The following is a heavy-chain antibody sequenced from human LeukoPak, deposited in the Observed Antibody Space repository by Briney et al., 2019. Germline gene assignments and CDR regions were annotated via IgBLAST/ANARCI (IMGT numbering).Heavy chain of an antibody. Sequence: GGSLRLSCAASGFTFSSYGMPWVRQAPGKGLEWVAFIRYDGSNKYYADSVKGRFTISRDSAKNSLYLQMNSLRAEDTAVYYCAREVYCSSTSCYTGYFQHWGQGTLVTVSS. CDR3: AREVYCSSTSCYTGYFQH. J-gene: IGHJ1*01. CDR2: IRYDGSNK. V-gene: IGHV3-30*02. CDR1: GFTFSSYG. D-gene: IGHD2-2*02.